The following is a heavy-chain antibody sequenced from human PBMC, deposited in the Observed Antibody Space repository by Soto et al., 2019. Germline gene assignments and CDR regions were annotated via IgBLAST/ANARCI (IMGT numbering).Heavy chain of an antibody. V-gene: IGHV4-30-4*01. CDR1: GGSISSGDYY. Sequence: QVQLQESGPGLVKPSQTLSLTCTVSGGSISSGDYYWSWIRQPPGKGLEWIGYIYYSVSTYYNQSFKSRVTISVDTFKNQFSLKLSSVTAADTAVYYCARVGLYGSDYGMDVWGQGTTVTVSS. CDR3: ARVGLYGSDYGMDV. CDR2: IYYSVST. D-gene: IGHD3-10*01. J-gene: IGHJ6*02.